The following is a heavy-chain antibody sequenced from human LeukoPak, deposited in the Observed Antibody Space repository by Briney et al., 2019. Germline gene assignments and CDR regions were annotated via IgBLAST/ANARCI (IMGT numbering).Heavy chain of an antibody. CDR2: INTNTGNP. V-gene: IGHV7-4-1*02. Sequence: ASVKVSCKASGYTFTSYAMNWVRQAPGQGLEWMGWINTNTGNPTYAQGFTGRFVFSLDTSVSTAYLQISSLKAEDTAVYYCARVEAYSFVTGYSSSWYLDPWGQGTLVTVSS. J-gene: IGHJ5*02. CDR3: ARVEAYSFVTGYSSSWYLDP. CDR1: GYTFTSYA. D-gene: IGHD6-13*01.